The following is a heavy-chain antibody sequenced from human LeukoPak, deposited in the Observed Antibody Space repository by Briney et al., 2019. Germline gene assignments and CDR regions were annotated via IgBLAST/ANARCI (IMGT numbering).Heavy chain of an antibody. CDR1: GFTVSTNY. Sequence: GGSLRLSCAASGFTVSTNYMNWVRQAPGKGLEWVSVIYSGGSTYYADSVKGRFTISRDNSKNTLYLQMNSLRAEDTAVYYCARVWSGWFGESYKGGGYYSDYWGQGTLVTVSS. CDR3: ARVWSGWFGESYKGGGYYSDY. D-gene: IGHD3-10*01. J-gene: IGHJ4*02. CDR2: IYSGGST. V-gene: IGHV3-53*01.